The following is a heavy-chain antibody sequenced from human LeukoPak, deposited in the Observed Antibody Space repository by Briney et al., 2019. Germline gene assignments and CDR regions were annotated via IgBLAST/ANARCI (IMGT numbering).Heavy chain of an antibody. J-gene: IGHJ2*01. V-gene: IGHV3-23*01. CDR1: GFTFSSYA. D-gene: IGHD6-19*01. CDR3: AKASRYSSGWPSWYFDL. Sequence: GGSLRLSCAASGFTFSSYAMSWVRQAPGKGLEWVSAISGSGGSTYYADSVKGRFTISRDNSKNMLYLQMNSLRAEDTAVYYCAKASRYSSGWPSWYFDLWGRGTLVTVSS. CDR2: ISGSGGST.